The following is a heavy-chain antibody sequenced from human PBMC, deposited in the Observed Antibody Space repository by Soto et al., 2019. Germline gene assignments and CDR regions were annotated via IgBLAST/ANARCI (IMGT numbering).Heavy chain of an antibody. CDR2: IRGSGGST. Sequence: PGGSLRLSCAASGFTFSSDAMSWVRQAPGKGLEWVSSIRGSGGSTQYADSVKGRFTISRDNSKNTLYLQMNSLRAEDTAVYYCAKERTYYYGSGSYHHYGMDVWGQGTTVTVSS. CDR3: AKERTYYYGSGSYHHYGMDV. CDR1: GFTFSSDA. V-gene: IGHV3-23*01. D-gene: IGHD3-10*01. J-gene: IGHJ6*02.